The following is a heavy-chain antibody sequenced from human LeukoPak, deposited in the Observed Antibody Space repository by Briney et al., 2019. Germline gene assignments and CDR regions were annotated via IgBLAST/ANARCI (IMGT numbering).Heavy chain of an antibody. D-gene: IGHD5-12*01. CDR1: GFTFSSYA. J-gene: IGHJ6*03. Sequence: GGSLRLSCAASGFTFSSYAMHWVRQAPGKGLEWGAVISYDGSNKYYADSVKGRFTISRDNSKNTPYLQMNSLSAEDTAVYYCAKDEAVATIARYYMDVWGKGTTVTISS. V-gene: IGHV3-30*04. CDR3: AKDEAVATIARYYMDV. CDR2: ISYDGSNK.